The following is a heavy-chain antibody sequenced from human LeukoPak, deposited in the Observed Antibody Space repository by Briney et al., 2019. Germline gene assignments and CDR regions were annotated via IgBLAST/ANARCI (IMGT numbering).Heavy chain of an antibody. D-gene: IGHD2-15*01. V-gene: IGHV3-11*03. CDR1: RFTLRDYY. CDR2: ISSRSSYT. Sequence: GGSLRLSCAVSRFTLRDYYMNWIGQAPGKGLEWGSSISSRSSYTDYADSVKGRFTISRDNAKNSLYLQMNSLGGEDTAVYYCARKVVGGPVGAFDIWGQGTMVTVS. CDR3: ARKVVGGPVGAFDI. J-gene: IGHJ3*02.